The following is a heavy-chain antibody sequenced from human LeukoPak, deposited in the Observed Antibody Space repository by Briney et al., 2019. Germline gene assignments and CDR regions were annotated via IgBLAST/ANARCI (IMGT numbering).Heavy chain of an antibody. CDR3: ARDTLVVVPAAMREGSYYYYYMDV. Sequence: SQTLSLTCAISGDSVSSNSAAWNWIRQSPSRGLEWLGRTYYRSKWYNDYAVSVKSRITINPDTSKNQFSLQLNSVTPEDTAVYYCARDTLVVVPAAMREGSYYYYYMDVWGKGTTVTISS. J-gene: IGHJ6*03. CDR2: TYYRSKWYN. V-gene: IGHV6-1*01. CDR1: GDSVSSNSAA. D-gene: IGHD2-2*01.